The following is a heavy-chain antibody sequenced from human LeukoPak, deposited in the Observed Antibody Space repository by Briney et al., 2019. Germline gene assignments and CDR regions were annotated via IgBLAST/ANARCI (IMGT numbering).Heavy chain of an antibody. V-gene: IGHV4-34*01. CDR1: GGSFSGYY. CDR3: AREGVSYYYGSGSYLSY. D-gene: IGHD3-10*01. J-gene: IGHJ4*02. Sequence: SETLSLTCAVYGGSFSGYYWSWIRQPPGKGLEWIGEINHSGSTNYNPSLKSRVTMSVDTSKNQLSLKLSSVTAADTAVYYCAREGVSYYYGSGSYLSYWGQGTLVTVSS. CDR2: INHSGST.